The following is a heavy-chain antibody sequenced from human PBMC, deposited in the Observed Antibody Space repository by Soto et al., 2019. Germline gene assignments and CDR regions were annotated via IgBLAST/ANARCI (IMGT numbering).Heavy chain of an antibody. J-gene: IGHJ6*02. CDR3: ARLIYYDFWSGYYPHYGMDV. V-gene: IGHV1-18*04. D-gene: IGHD3-3*01. CDR2: ISAYNGNT. CDR1: GYTFTSYG. Sequence: QVQLVQSGAEVKKPGASVKVSCKASGYTFTSYGISWVRQAPGQGLEWMGWISAYNGNTNYAQQLQGRVTMTTDTYTSTAYMERRSLRSDDTAVYYCARLIYYDFWSGYYPHYGMDVWGQGTTVTVSS.